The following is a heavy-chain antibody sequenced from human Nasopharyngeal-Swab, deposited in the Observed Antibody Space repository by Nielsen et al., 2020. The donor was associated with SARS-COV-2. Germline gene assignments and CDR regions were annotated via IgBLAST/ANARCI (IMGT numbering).Heavy chain of an antibody. CDR3: AREAYYYGSGTYDS. Sequence: PGQGLEWIGYLYYSGITNYNPSLMSRVTISIDKSKNQFSLNLSSVNAADTAVYFCAREAYYYGSGTYDSWGQGTLVTVSS. D-gene: IGHD3-10*01. V-gene: IGHV4-59*13. CDR2: LYYSGIT. J-gene: IGHJ4*02.